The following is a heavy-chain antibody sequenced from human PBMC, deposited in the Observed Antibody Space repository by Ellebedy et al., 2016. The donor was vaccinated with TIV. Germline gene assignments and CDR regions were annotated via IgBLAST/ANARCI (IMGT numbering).Heavy chain of an antibody. CDR2: ISYDGSNK. V-gene: IGHV3-30-3*01. CDR3: ARPFKAMVRGGADY. D-gene: IGHD5-18*01. Sequence: GESLKISCAASGFTFRSYAMHWVRQAPGKGLEWVAVISYDGSNKYYADSVKGRFTISRDNSKNTLYLQMTSLRAEETAVYNCARPFKAMVRGGADYWGQGTLVTVSS. CDR1: GFTFRSYA. J-gene: IGHJ4*02.